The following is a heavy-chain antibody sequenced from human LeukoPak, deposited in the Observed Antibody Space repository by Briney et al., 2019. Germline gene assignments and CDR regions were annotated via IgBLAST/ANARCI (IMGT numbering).Heavy chain of an antibody. CDR1: GFTFSSYA. V-gene: IGHV3-30*04. J-gene: IGHJ4*02. Sequence: GGSLRLSCAASGFTFSSYAMHRVRQAPGKGLEWVAVISYDGSNKYYADSVKGRFTISRDNSKNTLYLQMNSLRAEDTAVYYCARGSVAGTESDYWGQGTLVAVSS. D-gene: IGHD6-19*01. CDR3: ARGSVAGTESDY. CDR2: ISYDGSNK.